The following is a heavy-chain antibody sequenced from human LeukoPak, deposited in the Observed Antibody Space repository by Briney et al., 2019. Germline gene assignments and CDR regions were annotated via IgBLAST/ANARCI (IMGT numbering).Heavy chain of an antibody. Sequence: GAALEIFLYSSGFHFTSYWIGLGRPGPGKGPGGGGIIYPGDSDTRYSPSFQGLVTISADKSISPAYLKWSSLKASDTAKYYCARQVLVRGVNFDYWGQGTLVTVSS. CDR3: ARQVLVRGVNFDY. J-gene: IGHJ4*02. V-gene: IGHV5-51*01. CDR2: IYPGDSDT. D-gene: IGHD3-10*01. CDR1: GFHFTSYW.